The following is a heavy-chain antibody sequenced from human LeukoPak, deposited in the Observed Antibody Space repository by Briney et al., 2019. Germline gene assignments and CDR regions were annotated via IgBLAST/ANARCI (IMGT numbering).Heavy chain of an antibody. CDR1: GFTFSNAW. CDR3: TTSYYYDSSGYYWDGY. J-gene: IGHJ4*02. CDR2: IKSKTAGGTT. D-gene: IGHD3-22*01. Sequence: GGSLRLSCAASGFTFSNAWMSWVRQAPGNGLEWVGRIKSKTAGGTTDYAAPVKGRFTISRDDSKNTLYLQMNSLKTEDTAVYYCTTSYYYDSSGYYWDGYWGQGTLVTVSS. V-gene: IGHV3-15*01.